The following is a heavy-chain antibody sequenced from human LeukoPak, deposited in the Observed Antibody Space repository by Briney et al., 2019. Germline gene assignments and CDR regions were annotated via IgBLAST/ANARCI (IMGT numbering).Heavy chain of an antibody. V-gene: IGHV4-39*01. CDR2: ISYSGWS. D-gene: IGHD3-10*01. Sequence: SETLSLTCSVSGGSISSSSYYWGWIRQSPGKGLDWIGSISYSGWSYSDPSLKSRATISVDTSKNQFSLKLSSVTAADTAVYYCARHGSGSSYYYYMDVWGKGTTVTISS. CDR3: ARHGSGSSYYYYMDV. J-gene: IGHJ6*03. CDR1: GGSISSSSYY.